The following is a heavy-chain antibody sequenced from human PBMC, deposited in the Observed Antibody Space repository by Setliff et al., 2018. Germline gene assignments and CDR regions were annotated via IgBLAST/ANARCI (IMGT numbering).Heavy chain of an antibody. CDR3: ARKGISALSGAFDM. CDR2: IYYSGST. J-gene: IGHJ3*02. V-gene: IGHV4-39*07. Sequence: SETLSLTCTVSGGSISSSSYYWGWIRQPPGKGLEWIGSIYYSGSTDSHPSLKSRVTMSVDTSKNQFSLKLSSVTAADTAVYYCARKGISALSGAFDMWGQGTMVTVSS. D-gene: IGHD1-26*01. CDR1: GGSISSSSYY.